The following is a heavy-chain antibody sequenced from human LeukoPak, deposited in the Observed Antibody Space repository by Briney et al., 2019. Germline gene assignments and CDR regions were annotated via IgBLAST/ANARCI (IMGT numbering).Heavy chain of an antibody. CDR1: GGSISSSSYY. CDR2: IYYSGST. J-gene: IGHJ5*02. V-gene: IGHV4-39*07. Sequence: SETLSLTCTVSGGSISSSSYYWGWIRQPPGKGLEWIGSIYYSGSTNYNPSLKSRVTISVDTSKNQFSLKLSSVTAADTAVYYCARGAKEVYDFWSGYYSTWFDPWGQGTLVTVSS. D-gene: IGHD3-3*01. CDR3: ARGAKEVYDFWSGYYSTWFDP.